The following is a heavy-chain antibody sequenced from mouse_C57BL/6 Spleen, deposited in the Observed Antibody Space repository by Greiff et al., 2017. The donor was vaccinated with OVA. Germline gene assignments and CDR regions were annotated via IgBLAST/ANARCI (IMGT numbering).Heavy chain of an antibody. V-gene: IGHV1-15*01. CDR2: IDPETGGT. D-gene: IGHD3-3*01. CDR1: GYTFTDYE. Sequence: VQLQQSGAELVRPGASVTLSCKASGYTFTDYEMHWVKQTPVHGLEWIGAIDPETGGTAYNQKFKGKAILTADKSSSTAYMELRSLTSEDSAVYYCTGLSEVPHFDYWGQGTTLTVSS. J-gene: IGHJ2*01. CDR3: TGLSEVPHFDY.